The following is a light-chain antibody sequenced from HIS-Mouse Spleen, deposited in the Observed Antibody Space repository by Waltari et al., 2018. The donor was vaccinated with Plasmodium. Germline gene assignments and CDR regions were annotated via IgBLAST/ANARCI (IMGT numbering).Light chain of an antibody. CDR3: QQYNSYYT. J-gene: IGKJ2*01. V-gene: IGKV1-5*03. CDR1: QSISSW. CDR2: KSS. Sequence: DIHMTQSPSTLSASVGDRVIITCRASQSISSWLASYQQKPGKTPNLLIYKSSSLESGVPSRFSGSGSGTEFTLTISSLQPDDFATYYCQQYNSYYTFGQGTKLEIK.